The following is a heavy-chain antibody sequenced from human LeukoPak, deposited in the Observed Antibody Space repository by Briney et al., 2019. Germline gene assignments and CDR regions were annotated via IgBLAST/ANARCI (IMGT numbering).Heavy chain of an antibody. Sequence: QSGGSLRLSCAASGFTFSSYAMHWVRQAPGKGLEWVAVISYDGSNKYYADSVKGRFTISRDNSKNTLYLQMNSLRAEDTAVYYCARGQQYYDFWSGYFFRGGYYYYGMDVWGQGTTVTVSS. CDR3: ARGQQYYDFWSGYFFRGGYYYYGMDV. V-gene: IGHV3-30-3*01. CDR2: ISYDGSNK. D-gene: IGHD3-3*01. J-gene: IGHJ6*02. CDR1: GFTFSSYA.